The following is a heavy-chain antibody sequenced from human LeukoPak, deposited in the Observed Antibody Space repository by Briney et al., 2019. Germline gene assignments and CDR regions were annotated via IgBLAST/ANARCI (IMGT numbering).Heavy chain of an antibody. J-gene: IGHJ4*02. Sequence: ASVKVSCKASGGTLSSYAISWVRQAPGQGLEWMGGIIPIFGTANYAQKFQGRVTITADESTSTAYMELSSLRSEDTAVYYCARVKGQYSSSWLFDYWGQGTLVTVSS. V-gene: IGHV1-69*13. CDR3: ARVKGQYSSSWLFDY. CDR1: GGTLSSYA. CDR2: IIPIFGTA. D-gene: IGHD6-13*01.